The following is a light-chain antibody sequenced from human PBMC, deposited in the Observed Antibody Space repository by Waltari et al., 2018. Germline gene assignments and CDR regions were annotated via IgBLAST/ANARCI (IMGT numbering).Light chain of an antibody. Sequence: DIQMTQSPSSLSASVGDRVSITCRTSHSISIYLNWYQQKPGKSPKLLIYAASSLQSGVPSRFSGGGSGTDFTLTISSLQPEDFATYYCQQSYSTLRTFGQGTRVEIK. J-gene: IGKJ1*01. V-gene: IGKV1-39*01. CDR1: HSISIY. CDR3: QQSYSTLRT. CDR2: AAS.